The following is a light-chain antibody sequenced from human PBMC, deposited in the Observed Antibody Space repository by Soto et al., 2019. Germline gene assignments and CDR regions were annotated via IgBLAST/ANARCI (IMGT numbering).Light chain of an antibody. V-gene: IGKV1-39*01. Sequence: DILMTQSPSSLSASVGDRVTVTCRASQSISSHLNWYQQKPGKAPKVLIYAASTLQSGVPSRFSGSGSGTVFTLTISSLQPEDFATYYCQQSYSTPPYSFGQGTRVESK. CDR3: QQSYSTPPYS. J-gene: IGKJ2*03. CDR2: AAS. CDR1: QSISSH.